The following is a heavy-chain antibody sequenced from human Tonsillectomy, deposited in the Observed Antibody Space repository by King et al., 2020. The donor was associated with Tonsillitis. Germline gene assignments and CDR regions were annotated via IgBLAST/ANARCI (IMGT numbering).Heavy chain of an antibody. Sequence: VQLVESGGGVVQPGRSLRLSCAASGFTFSNYAMHWVRQAPGKGLEWVAVTSYDGSNKYHADSVRGRFTISRDNSKNTLYLQMNSLRAEDTAVYYCAGEGSRWYSHFDYWGQGTLVTVSS. J-gene: IGHJ4*02. D-gene: IGHD6-13*01. V-gene: IGHV3-30-3*01. CDR3: AGEGSRWYSHFDY. CDR2: TSYDGSNK. CDR1: GFTFSNYA.